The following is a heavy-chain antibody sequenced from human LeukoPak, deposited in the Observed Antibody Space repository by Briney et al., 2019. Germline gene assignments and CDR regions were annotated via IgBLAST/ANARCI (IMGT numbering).Heavy chain of an antibody. V-gene: IGHV3-53*01. Sequence: GGSLRLSCAASGFTVSSNYMSWVRQAPGKGLEWVSVIYSGGSTYYADSVKGRFTISRDNSKNTLYLQMNSLRAEDTAVYYCARGDGELLSGKYFQHWGQGTLVTVSS. CDR3: ARGDGELLSGKYFQH. J-gene: IGHJ1*01. CDR1: GFTVSSNY. D-gene: IGHD3-10*01. CDR2: IYSGGST.